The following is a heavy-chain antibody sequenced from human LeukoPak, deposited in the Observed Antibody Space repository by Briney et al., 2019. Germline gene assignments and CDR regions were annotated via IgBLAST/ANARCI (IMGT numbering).Heavy chain of an antibody. V-gene: IGHV3-74*01. J-gene: IGHJ4*02. CDR1: GFPFNSFW. D-gene: IGHD1-14*01. CDR2: MNEYSTTI. Sequence: GGSLRLSCAASGFPFNSFWMHWVRQAPGKGLMWVSDMNEYSTTIRYADSVKGRFTISRDNAKSILYLQMNNLRAEDTAMYFCARGGVNPVDHWGQGTLVTVSS. CDR3: ARGGVNPVDH.